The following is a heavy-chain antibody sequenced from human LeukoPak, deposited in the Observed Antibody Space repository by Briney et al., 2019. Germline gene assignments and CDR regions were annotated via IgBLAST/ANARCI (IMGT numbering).Heavy chain of an antibody. CDR3: AKTMVRTAILLSLPSYYYGLDV. CDR2: VSYDGGNR. V-gene: IGHV3-30*18. CDR1: GFSFSAYD. Sequence: GGSLRLSCAASGFSFSAYDMHWARQAPGKGLEWVAVVSYDGGNRYHADSVKGRFTISRDNSKNTLYLQVNNLTTEDTAVYFCAKTMVRTAILLSLPSYYYGLDVWGTGTTVTVSS. D-gene: IGHD3-10*01. J-gene: IGHJ6*04.